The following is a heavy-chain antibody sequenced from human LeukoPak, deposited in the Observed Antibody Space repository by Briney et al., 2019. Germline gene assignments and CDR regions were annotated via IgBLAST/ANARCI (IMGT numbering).Heavy chain of an antibody. CDR1: GFSLSTSGVG. Sequence: SGPTLVNPTQALTLTCTFSGFSLSTSGVGVGWIRQPPGKALEWLALIYWDDDKRYSPSLKSRLTITKDTSKNQVVLTMTNMAPVDTATYYCAHSPPYVWGSYREFDYWGQGTLVTVSS. J-gene: IGHJ4*02. V-gene: IGHV2-5*02. CDR3: AHSPPYVWGSYREFDY. CDR2: IYWDDDK. D-gene: IGHD3-16*02.